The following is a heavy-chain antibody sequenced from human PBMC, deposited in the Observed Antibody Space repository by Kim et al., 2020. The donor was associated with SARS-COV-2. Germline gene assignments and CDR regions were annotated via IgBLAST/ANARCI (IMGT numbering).Heavy chain of an antibody. Sequence: SETLSLTCTVSDGSISRYYWSWIRQPPGKGLEWIGYIYYSGSTSYNPSLKSRVTMSVDTSKNQFSLKLSSVTAADTAVYYCARAVSRYGSGTPRFFDYWGQGTLVTVSS. CDR2: IYYSGST. J-gene: IGHJ4*02. D-gene: IGHD3-10*01. V-gene: IGHV4-59*13. CDR1: DGSISRYY. CDR3: ARAVSRYGSGTPRFFDY.